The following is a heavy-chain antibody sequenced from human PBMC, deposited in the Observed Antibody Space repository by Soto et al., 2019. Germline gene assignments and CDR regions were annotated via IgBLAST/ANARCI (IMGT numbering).Heavy chain of an antibody. J-gene: IGHJ6*02. CDR2: ISGSGGST. CDR1: GFTFSSYA. Sequence: EVQLLESGGGLVQPGGSLRLSCAASGFTFSSYAMSWVRQAPGKGLEWVSAISGSGGSTYYADSVKGRFTISRDNSKNTLYLQMNSLRAEDTAVYYCARKDDYSNGPEDYYGMDVWGQGTTVTVSS. CDR3: ARKDDYSNGPEDYYGMDV. V-gene: IGHV3-23*01. D-gene: IGHD4-4*01.